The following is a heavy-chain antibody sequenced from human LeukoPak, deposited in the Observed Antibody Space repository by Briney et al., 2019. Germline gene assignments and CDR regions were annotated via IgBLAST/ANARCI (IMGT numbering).Heavy chain of an antibody. Sequence: GRSLRLSCAASGFTFSSYGMHWVRQAPGKGLEWVAVISYDGSNKYYADSVKGRFTISRDNSKNTLYLQMNSLRAEDTAVYYCARDSDRAFGVVPSLNYWGQGTLVTVSS. CDR1: GFTFSSYG. CDR3: ARDSDRAFGVVPSLNY. J-gene: IGHJ4*02. V-gene: IGHV3-30*03. D-gene: IGHD3-3*01. CDR2: ISYDGSNK.